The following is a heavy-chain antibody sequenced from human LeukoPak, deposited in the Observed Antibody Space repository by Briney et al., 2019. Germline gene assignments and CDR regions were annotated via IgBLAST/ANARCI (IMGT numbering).Heavy chain of an antibody. CDR1: GYTFTSYG. Sequence: ASAKVSCKASGYTFTSYGISWVRQAPGQGLEWMGWISAYNGNTNCAQKLQGRVTMTTDTSTSTAYMELRSLRSDDTAVYYCARDYGSGYYFPDAFDIWGQGTMVTVSS. CDR3: ARDYGSGYYFPDAFDI. V-gene: IGHV1-18*01. J-gene: IGHJ3*02. CDR2: ISAYNGNT. D-gene: IGHD3-22*01.